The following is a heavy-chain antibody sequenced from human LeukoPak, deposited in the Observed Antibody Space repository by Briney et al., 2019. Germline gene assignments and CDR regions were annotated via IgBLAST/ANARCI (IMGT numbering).Heavy chain of an antibody. J-gene: IGHJ4*02. Sequence: SETLSLTCTVSGGSISSYYWSWIRQPPGKGLEWIGYIYYSGSTNYNPSLKSRVTISVDTSKNQFSLKLSSVTAADTAVYYCARANLWFGELPLDYWGQGTLVTVSS. V-gene: IGHV4-59*01. CDR2: IYYSGST. CDR3: ARANLWFGELPLDY. CDR1: GGSISSYY. D-gene: IGHD3-10*01.